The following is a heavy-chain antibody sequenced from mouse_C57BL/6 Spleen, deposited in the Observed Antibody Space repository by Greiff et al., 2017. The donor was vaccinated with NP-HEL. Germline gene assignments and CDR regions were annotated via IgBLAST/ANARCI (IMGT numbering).Heavy chain of an antibody. Sequence: VQLQQPGAELVKPGASVKLSCKASGYTFTSYWMQWVKQRPGQGLEWIGEIDPSDSYTNYNQKFKGKATWTVDTSSSTAYMQLSSLTSEDSAVYYCASITTVPFYFDYWGQGTTLTVSS. CDR3: ASITTVPFYFDY. J-gene: IGHJ2*01. CDR1: GYTFTSYW. CDR2: IDPSDSYT. D-gene: IGHD1-1*01. V-gene: IGHV1-50*01.